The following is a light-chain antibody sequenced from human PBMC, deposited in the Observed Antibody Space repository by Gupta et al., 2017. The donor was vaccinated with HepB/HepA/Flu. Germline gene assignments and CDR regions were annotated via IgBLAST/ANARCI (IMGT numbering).Light chain of an antibody. CDR1: QDIRTN. CDR3: QHFNSFPLT. CDR2: AAS. J-gene: IGKJ4*01. V-gene: IGKV1-9*01. Sequence: DIQLTQSPPFLSASVGDGVTISCRASQDIRTNLAWYQQKPGKAPKLLIYAASTWQSGVPSRISGSGSGTDFSLTISSLQAEDLAAYYCQHFNSFPLTFGGGTKVDIK.